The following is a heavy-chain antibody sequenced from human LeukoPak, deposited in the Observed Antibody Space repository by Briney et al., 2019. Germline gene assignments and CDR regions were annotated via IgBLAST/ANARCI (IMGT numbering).Heavy chain of an antibody. CDR3: ARHDYGDYVDY. CDR1: GGSISSSSYY. CDR2: IYYSGST. Sequence: PSETLSLTCTVSGGSISSSSYYWGWIRQPPGKGLEWIGYIYYSGSTNYNPSLKSRVTISVDTSKNQFSLKLSSVTAADTAVYYCARHDYGDYVDYWGQGTLVTVSS. V-gene: IGHV4-61*05. J-gene: IGHJ4*02. D-gene: IGHD4-17*01.